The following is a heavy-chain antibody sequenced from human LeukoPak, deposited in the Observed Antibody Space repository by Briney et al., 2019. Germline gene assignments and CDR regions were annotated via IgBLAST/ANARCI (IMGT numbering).Heavy chain of an antibody. CDR1: GGTFISYA. D-gene: IGHD6-13*01. CDR3: ARDLGRKTAADPQYYFDY. V-gene: IGHV1-69*01. J-gene: IGHJ4*02. CDR2: IIPIFSTA. Sequence: ASVKVSCKASGGTFISYAISWVRQAPGQGLEWMGGIIPIFSTANYAQKFQGRVTITADESTSTAYMELSSLRSEDTAVYYCARDLGRKTAADPQYYFDYWGQGTLVTVSS.